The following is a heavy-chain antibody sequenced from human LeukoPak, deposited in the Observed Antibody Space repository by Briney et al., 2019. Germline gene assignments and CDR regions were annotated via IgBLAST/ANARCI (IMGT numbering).Heavy chain of an antibody. CDR1: GFTFSSYS. V-gene: IGHV3-21*01. CDR2: ISSSSYI. Sequence: PGGSLRLSCAASGFTFSSYSMNWVRQAPGKGLEWVSSISSSSYIYYADSVKGRFTISRDNAKNSLYLQMNSLRAEDTAVYYCARASQQLVLGFDYWGQGTLVTVSS. D-gene: IGHD6-13*01. CDR3: ARASQQLVLGFDY. J-gene: IGHJ4*02.